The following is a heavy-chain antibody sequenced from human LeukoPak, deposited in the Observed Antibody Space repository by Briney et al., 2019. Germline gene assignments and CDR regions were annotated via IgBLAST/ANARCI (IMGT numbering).Heavy chain of an antibody. Sequence: APVKISCTASGYTSTPYHMHWGRQTPGHGLEWMGWINPNSGGTNYAQKLQGRVTMTTDTSTSTAYMELRSLRSDDTAVYYCARRCGGDCYDAFDIWGQGTMVTVSS. CDR1: GYTSTPYH. CDR3: ARRCGGDCYDAFDI. V-gene: IGHV1-2*02. D-gene: IGHD2-21*02. J-gene: IGHJ3*02. CDR2: INPNSGGT.